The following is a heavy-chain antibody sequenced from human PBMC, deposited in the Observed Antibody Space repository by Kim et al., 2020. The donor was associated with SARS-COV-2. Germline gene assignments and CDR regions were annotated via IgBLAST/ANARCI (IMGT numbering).Heavy chain of an antibody. J-gene: IGHJ4*02. Sequence: GGSLRLSCAASGFTFSSYGMHWVRQAPGKGLEWVAVIWYDGSNKYYADSVKGRFTISRDNSKNTLYLQMNSLRAEDTAVYYCARGGGLTGTTMADYWGQGTLVTVSS. V-gene: IGHV3-33*01. CDR2: IWYDGSNK. CDR1: GFTFSSYG. CDR3: ARGGGLTGTTMADY. D-gene: IGHD1-7*01.